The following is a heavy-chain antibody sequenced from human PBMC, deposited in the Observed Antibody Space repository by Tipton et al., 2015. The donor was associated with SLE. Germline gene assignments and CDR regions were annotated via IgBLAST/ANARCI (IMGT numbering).Heavy chain of an antibody. Sequence: SLRLSCAASGFTFTTYAMSWVRQAPGKGLEWVSATSGSGWTTYYADSVKGRFTISRDNSKNTVFLQMNSLRAEDTAVYYCAKDRAFDIWGQGTMVTVSS. J-gene: IGHJ3*02. CDR1: GFTFTTYA. V-gene: IGHV3-23*01. CDR3: AKDRAFDI. CDR2: TSGSGWTT.